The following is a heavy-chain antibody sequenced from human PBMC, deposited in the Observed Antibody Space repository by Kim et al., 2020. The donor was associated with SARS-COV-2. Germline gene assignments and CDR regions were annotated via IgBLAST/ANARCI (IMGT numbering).Heavy chain of an antibody. D-gene: IGHD2-21*02. CDR3: AAPEFPVAYCGGDCYSAVPHYYYYGMDV. V-gene: IGHV1-58*01. CDR1: GFTFTSSA. J-gene: IGHJ6*02. CDR2: IVVGSGNT. Sequence: SVKVSCKASGFTFTSSAVQWVRQARGQRLEWIGWIVVGSGNTNYAQKFQERVTITRDMSTSTAYMELSSLRSEDTAVYYCAAPEFPVAYCGGDCYSAVPHYYYYGMDVWGQGTTVTVSS.